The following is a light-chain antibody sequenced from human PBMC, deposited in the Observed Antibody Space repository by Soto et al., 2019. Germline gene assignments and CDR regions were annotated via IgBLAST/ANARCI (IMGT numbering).Light chain of an antibody. J-gene: IGKJ5*01. V-gene: IGKV1-39*01. CDR2: SAS. Sequence: DIQITQSPVSLSASVGDRVTISCRASQSIGNYLNWYQQKAGEVPKLLIYSASSLQSGVPSRFSGSASGTDFTLSISNLQPEDVATYYCQQSFRPHITFGQGTRLEIK. CDR3: QQSFRPHIT. CDR1: QSIGNY.